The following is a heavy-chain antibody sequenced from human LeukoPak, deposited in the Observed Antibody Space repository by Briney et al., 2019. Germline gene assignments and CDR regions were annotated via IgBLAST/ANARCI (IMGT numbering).Heavy chain of an antibody. V-gene: IGHV3-74*01. CDR1: GFTFSTYW. J-gene: IGHJ4*02. D-gene: IGHD5-12*01. CDR2: INPDETRT. CDR3: ARGRLVSQGGGYEY. Sequence: GGSLRLSCAASGFTFSTYWMHWVRQVPGKELVWVSRINPDETRTNYADSVKGRFTISRDNAQNTLYLQMNSLTADDTAVYYCARGRLVSQGGGYEYWGQGTLVTVSS.